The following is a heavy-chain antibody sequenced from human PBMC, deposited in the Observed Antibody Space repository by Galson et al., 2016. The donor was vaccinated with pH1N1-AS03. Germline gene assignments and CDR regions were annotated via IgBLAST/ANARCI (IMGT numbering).Heavy chain of an antibody. Sequence: TLSLTCAVSGGSMTSPDWWTWVRQPPGKGLAWIGEVHYSGTTSYNPSLNSRVTMSIDKSNNQFSLNLGSVTAADTAVYFCASAGYHTPGYHYWGQGALVTVSS. V-gene: IGHV4-4*01. D-gene: IGHD3-16*02. CDR2: VHYSGTT. CDR1: GGSMTSPDW. CDR3: ASAGYHTPGYHY. J-gene: IGHJ4*02.